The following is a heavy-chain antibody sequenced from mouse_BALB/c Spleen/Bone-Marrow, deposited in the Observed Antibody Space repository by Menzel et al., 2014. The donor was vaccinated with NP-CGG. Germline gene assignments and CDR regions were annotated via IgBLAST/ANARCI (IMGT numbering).Heavy chain of an antibody. CDR2: VWTGGST. V-gene: IGHV2-2*02. Sequence: VKLMESGPGLVQPSQSLSITCTVSGFSLTQYTIYWIRQSPGKGLEWLGVVWTGGSTDYNATFISRLTITKDNSESQVFFKMTSLEPTDTAIYYCARNSDHYSLDYWGQGTSVTVSS. CDR3: ARNSDHYSLDY. D-gene: IGHD2-12*01. J-gene: IGHJ4*01. CDR1: GFSLTQYT.